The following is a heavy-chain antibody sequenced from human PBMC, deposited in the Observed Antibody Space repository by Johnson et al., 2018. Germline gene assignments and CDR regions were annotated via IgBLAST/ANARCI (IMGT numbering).Heavy chain of an antibody. J-gene: IGHJ4*02. CDR1: GFTFSNSM. D-gene: IGHD5-18*01. V-gene: IGHV3-21*01. CDR2: ISASSRFI. CDR3: ARGLGNTAMAPDGIGY. Sequence: VQLVESGGGLVKXGGSLRLSCAASGFTFSNSMIHWVRQAPGKGLEWVSAISASSRFIYYADSVKGRFTISRDNAKNSLSLQMDSLRAEDTAVYYCARGLGNTAMAPDGIGYWGQGTLVTVSS.